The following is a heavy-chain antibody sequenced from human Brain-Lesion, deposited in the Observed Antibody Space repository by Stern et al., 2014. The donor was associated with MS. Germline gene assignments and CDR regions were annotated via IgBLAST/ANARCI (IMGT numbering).Heavy chain of an antibody. CDR1: GFTLSNYW. V-gene: IGHV3-74*01. CDR2: VNNDGRRT. CDR3: ARGERWFDS. Sequence: EVQLVESGGGLVQPGGSLRLSCAASGFTLSNYWMHWVRQAPGKGLVWVSRVNNDGRRTSYADSVKGRFIMSRDNAKNTLYLQMNSLRVEDTAIYYCARGERWFDSWGQGTLVTVSS. J-gene: IGHJ5*01.